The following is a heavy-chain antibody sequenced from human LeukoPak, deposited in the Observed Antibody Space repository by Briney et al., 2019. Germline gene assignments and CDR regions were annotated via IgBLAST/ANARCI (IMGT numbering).Heavy chain of an antibody. J-gene: IGHJ4*02. D-gene: IGHD5-24*01. V-gene: IGHV3-23*01. Sequence: GGSLRLSCAASGFTFSSSAMSWVRQAPGKGLEWGSNVSGSGRGENTYYADSVKGRFTISRDNSKNTLILQMNSLRAEDTAVYYCAKSGYNRFDYWGQGILVTVSS. CDR3: AKSGYNRFDY. CDR2: VSGSGRGENT. CDR1: GFTFSSSA.